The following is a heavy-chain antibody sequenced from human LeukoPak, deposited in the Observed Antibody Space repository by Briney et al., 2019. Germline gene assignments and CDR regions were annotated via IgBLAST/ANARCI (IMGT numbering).Heavy chain of an antibody. CDR1: GFIFSDYY. CDR3: SRDPRLLDF. Sequence: GGSLRLSCAASGFIFSDYYMTWIRQAPGKGLEWVSYIGRGGDDIKYADSVKGRFTVSRDNSKNPLYLQMNSLKVEDTAVYYCSRDPRLLDFWGQGTLVTVSS. D-gene: IGHD3-22*01. V-gene: IGHV3-11*01. CDR2: IGRGGDDI. J-gene: IGHJ4*02.